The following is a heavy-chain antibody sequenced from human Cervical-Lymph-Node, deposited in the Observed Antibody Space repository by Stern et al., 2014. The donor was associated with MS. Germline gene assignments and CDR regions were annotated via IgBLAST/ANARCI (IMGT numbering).Heavy chain of an antibody. CDR3: ARDPHRGYSYGDAS. D-gene: IGHD5-18*01. J-gene: IGHJ5*02. V-gene: IGHV1-3*04. CDR1: GYTFTTYS. CDR2: INTGNGNT. Sequence: QVQLVQSGAEVRKPGASVKVSCKASGYTFTTYSIHWVRQAPGQRLEWMGWINTGNGNTKFSEKFQGRVTITRDTSASTAYMELSSLRSEDTAMYYCARDPHRGYSYGDASWGQGTLVTVSS.